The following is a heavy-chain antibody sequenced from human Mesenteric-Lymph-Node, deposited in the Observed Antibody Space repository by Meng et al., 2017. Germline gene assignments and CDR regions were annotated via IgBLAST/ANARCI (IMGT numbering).Heavy chain of an antibody. D-gene: IGHD6-13*01. V-gene: IGHV3-74*01. J-gene: IGHJ4*02. CDR1: GFTFSSYE. Sequence: GGSLRLSCAASGFTFSSYEMNWVRQAPGKGLVWVSRINSDGSSTSYADSVKGRFTISRDNAKNTLYLQMNSLRAEDTAVYYCAKERFHGSSWYFSGEFDYWGQRTLVTVSS. CDR3: AKERFHGSSWYFSGEFDY. CDR2: INSDGSST.